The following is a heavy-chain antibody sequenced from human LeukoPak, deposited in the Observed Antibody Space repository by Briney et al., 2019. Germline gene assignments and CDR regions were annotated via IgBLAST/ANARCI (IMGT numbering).Heavy chain of an antibody. CDR3: ARLGSYHDF. J-gene: IGHJ4*02. V-gene: IGHV4-4*09. Sequence: NPTETLSLTCTVSGASIRNYYWSWIRQTPEKGLEWMEYIDATGGSNFYPPLKSRLTVSIDTSRNQLSLKLTSVTAADTAVYFCARLGSYHDFWGQGALVTVSS. CDR1: GASIRNYY. D-gene: IGHD1-26*01. CDR2: IDATGGS.